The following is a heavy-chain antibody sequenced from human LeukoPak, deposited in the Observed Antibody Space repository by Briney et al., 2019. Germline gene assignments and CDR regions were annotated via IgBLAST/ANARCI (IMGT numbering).Heavy chain of an antibody. CDR2: ISESSSHT. Sequence: GGSLTLSCEASGFTFSGYSMNWVRQAPGKGLEWVSYISESSSHTYNADSVKGRFTTSRDNAKNSLYLQMNSLRVEDTGIYYCARDRAVKARIGGMDVWGQGTTVIVSS. V-gene: IGHV3-21*06. CDR3: ARDRAVKARIGGMDV. D-gene: IGHD5-24*01. J-gene: IGHJ6*02. CDR1: GFTFSGYS.